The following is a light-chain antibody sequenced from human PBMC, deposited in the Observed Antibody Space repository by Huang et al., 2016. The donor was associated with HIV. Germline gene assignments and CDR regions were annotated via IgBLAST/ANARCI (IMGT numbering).Light chain of an antibody. CDR3: MQGRQTPIT. V-gene: IGKV2-28*01. J-gene: IGKJ5*01. Sequence: DIVMTQSPLSLPVTPGEPASISCRSSHSLLFSQGYSYLDWYQQKPGQSPRLLIYMGSYRASGVPDRFSGSGSGTDFTLKISRVEAEDVGVYYCMQGRQTPITFGQGTRLEIK. CDR2: MGS. CDR1: HSLLFSQGYSY.